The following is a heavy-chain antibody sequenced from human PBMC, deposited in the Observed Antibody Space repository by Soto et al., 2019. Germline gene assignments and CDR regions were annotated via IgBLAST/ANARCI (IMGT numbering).Heavy chain of an antibody. CDR2: MYPDDSDI. CDR1: GYSFSFYW. D-gene: IGHD3-22*01. V-gene: IGHV5-51*01. CDR3: ATAYVYDFENSNYYRDAFDI. J-gene: IGHJ3*02. Sequence: GESLKISCKASGYSFSFYWIGWVRRMPGKGLEWMAIMYPDDSDIRYSPSFEAHVTISADKSTSTAFLQWSSFKASDTAMYYCATAYVYDFENSNYYRDAFDIWGQGTLVTVS.